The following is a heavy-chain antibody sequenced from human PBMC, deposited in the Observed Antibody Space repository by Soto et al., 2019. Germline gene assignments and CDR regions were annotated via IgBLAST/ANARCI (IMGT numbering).Heavy chain of an antibody. V-gene: IGHV1-69*06. J-gene: IGHJ4*02. CDR1: GGTFSSYA. D-gene: IGHD5-18*01. CDR2: IIPIFGTA. CDR3: ARGRGYSYGRWGSPN. Sequence: AASVKVSCKASGGTFSSYAISWVRQAPGQGLEWMGGIIPIFGTANYAQKFQGRVTITADKSTSTAYMELSSLRSEDTAVYYCARGRGYSYGRWGSPNWGQGTLVTVSS.